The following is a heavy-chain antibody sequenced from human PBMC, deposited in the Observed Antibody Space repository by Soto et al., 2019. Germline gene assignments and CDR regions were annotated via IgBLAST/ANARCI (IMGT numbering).Heavy chain of an antibody. J-gene: IGHJ6*02. CDR3: AKDQALVREDYDILTGYYPNGMDV. V-gene: IGHV3-23*01. D-gene: IGHD3-9*01. CDR2: ISGSGGST. CDR1: GFTFSSYA. Sequence: GGSLRLSCAASGFTFSSYAMSWVRQAPGKGLEWVSAISGSGGSTYYADSVKGRFTISRDNSKNTMYLQMNSLRAEDTAVYYCAKDQALVREDYDILTGYYPNGMDVWGQGTTVTVSS.